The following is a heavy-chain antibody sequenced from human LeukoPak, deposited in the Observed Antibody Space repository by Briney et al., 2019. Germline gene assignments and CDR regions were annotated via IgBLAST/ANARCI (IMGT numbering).Heavy chain of an antibody. Sequence: SETLSLTCTVSGGSISSGDYYWSWIRQPPGKGLEWTGYIYYSGSTYYNPSLKSRVTISVDTSKNQFSLKLSSVTAADTAVYYCARGNDFWSAHGAGYNWFDPWGQGTLVTVSS. CDR1: GGSISSGDYY. CDR3: ARGNDFWSAHGAGYNWFDP. D-gene: IGHD3-3*01. V-gene: IGHV4-30-4*08. CDR2: IYYSGST. J-gene: IGHJ5*02.